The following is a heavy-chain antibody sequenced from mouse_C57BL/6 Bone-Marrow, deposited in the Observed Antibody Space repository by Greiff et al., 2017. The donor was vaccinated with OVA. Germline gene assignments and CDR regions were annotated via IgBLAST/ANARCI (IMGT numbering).Heavy chain of an antibody. V-gene: IGHV5-9-1*02. CDR3: TRGNGSSPFDY. J-gene: IGHJ2*01. Sequence: EVHLVESGEGLVKPGGSLKLSCAASGFTFSSYAMSWVRQTPEKRLEWVAYISSGGDYIYYADTVKGRFTISRDNARNTLYLQMSSLKSEDTAMYYCTRGNGSSPFDYWGQGTTLTVSS. CDR1: GFTFSSYA. D-gene: IGHD1-1*01. CDR2: ISSGGDYI.